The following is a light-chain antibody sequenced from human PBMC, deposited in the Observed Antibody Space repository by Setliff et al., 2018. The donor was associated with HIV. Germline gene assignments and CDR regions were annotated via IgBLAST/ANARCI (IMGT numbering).Light chain of an antibody. CDR3: SSYAGSNNYV. CDR1: SSDVGGYNF. Sequence: QSVLTQPASVSGSPGQSITIPCTGTSSDVGGYNFVSWYQHHPGKAPILMIYDVSARPSGVSNRFSGSKSGNTASLTVSGLQAEDEADYYRSSYAGSNNYVFGTGTKVTVL. V-gene: IGLV2-14*03. J-gene: IGLJ1*01. CDR2: DVS.